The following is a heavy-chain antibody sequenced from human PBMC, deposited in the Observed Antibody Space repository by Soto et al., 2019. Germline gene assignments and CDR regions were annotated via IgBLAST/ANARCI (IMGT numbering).Heavy chain of an antibody. V-gene: IGHV4-34*01. CDR1: GGSFSGYY. D-gene: IGHD1-26*01. J-gene: IGHJ4*02. CDR3: ARRSKPRHYNFDY. Sequence: SETLSLTCAVYGGSFSGYYWSWIRQPPGKGLEWIGEINHSGSTNYNPSLKSRVTISVDTSKNQFSLRLSSVTAADTAVYYCARRSKPRHYNFDYWGQGTLVTVSS. CDR2: INHSGST.